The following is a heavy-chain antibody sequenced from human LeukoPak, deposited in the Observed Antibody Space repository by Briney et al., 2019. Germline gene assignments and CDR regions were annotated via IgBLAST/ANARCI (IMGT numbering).Heavy chain of an antibody. Sequence: GASVKVSCKASGYTFTSYGISWVRQAPGQGLEWMGWISAYNDNTNYAQKLQGRVTMTTDTSTSTAYMELRSLRFDDTAVYYCARDSITMVRGVHKSWFDPWGQGTLVTVSS. J-gene: IGHJ5*02. D-gene: IGHD3-10*01. V-gene: IGHV1-18*01. CDR3: ARDSITMVRGVHKSWFDP. CDR2: ISAYNDNT. CDR1: GYTFTSYG.